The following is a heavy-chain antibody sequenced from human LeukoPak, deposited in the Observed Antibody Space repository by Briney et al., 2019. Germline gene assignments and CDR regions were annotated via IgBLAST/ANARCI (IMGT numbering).Heavy chain of an antibody. CDR2: ISYCSSYI. D-gene: IGHD4-23*01. V-gene: IGHV3-21*01. CDR1: GFTFSSYS. J-gene: IGHJ6*02. Sequence: KSGGSLRLSCAASGFTFSSYSMNWARQAPGKGLEWVSFISYCSSYIYYADSVKGRFTIYRDNAKNSLYLQMNSLRAEDTAVYYCARDWVDYGGNPGMDVWGQGTTVTVSS. CDR3: ARDWVDYGGNPGMDV.